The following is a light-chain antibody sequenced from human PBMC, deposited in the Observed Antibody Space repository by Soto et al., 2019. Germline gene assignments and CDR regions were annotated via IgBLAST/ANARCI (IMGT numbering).Light chain of an antibody. V-gene: IGLV2-14*03. J-gene: IGLJ1*01. CDR3: SSYTTSNTRQIV. CDR1: SSDVGGYNY. Sequence: QSALTQPASVSGSPGQSITISCTGTSSDVGGYNYVSWYQHHPGKAPKLMIYDVSNRPSGVSKRFSGSKSGNTASLTISGLPPEGEADYYCSSYTTSNTRQIVFGTGTKLTVL. CDR2: DVS.